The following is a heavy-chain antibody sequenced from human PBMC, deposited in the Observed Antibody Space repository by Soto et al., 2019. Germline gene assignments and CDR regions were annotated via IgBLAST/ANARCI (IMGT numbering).Heavy chain of an antibody. CDR1: GFTVSSNY. CDR2: IYSGGST. CDR3: ARVPSLALGHAFDI. V-gene: IGHV3-66*01. J-gene: IGHJ3*02. Sequence: HPGGSLRLSCAASGFTVSSNYMSWVRQAPGKGLEWVSVIYSGGSTYYADSVKGRFTISRDNSKNTLYLQMNSLRAEDTAVDYCARVPSLALGHAFDIWGQGTMVTVSS. D-gene: IGHD3-10*01.